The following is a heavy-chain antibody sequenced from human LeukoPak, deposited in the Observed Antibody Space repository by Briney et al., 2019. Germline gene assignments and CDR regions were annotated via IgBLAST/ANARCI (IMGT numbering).Heavy chain of an antibody. Sequence: GGSLRLSCAASEFTFSNYWMNWVRQAPGKGLEWVSSISYTGTYIYYADSVKGRFTISRDNAQNSLYLQMNSLRAEDTAIYYCVRDRGTYRPIDYWGQGTLVTVSS. D-gene: IGHD1-26*01. CDR3: VRDRGTYRPIDY. CDR2: ISYTGTYI. CDR1: EFTFSNYW. J-gene: IGHJ4*02. V-gene: IGHV3-21*04.